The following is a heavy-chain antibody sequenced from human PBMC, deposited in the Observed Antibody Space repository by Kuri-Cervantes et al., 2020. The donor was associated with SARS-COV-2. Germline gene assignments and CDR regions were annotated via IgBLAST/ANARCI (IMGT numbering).Heavy chain of an antibody. CDR3: ARDLGGSFNPEGFDP. D-gene: IGHD1-26*01. V-gene: IGHV3-21*01. CDR2: ISSSSSYI. CDR1: GFTFSSYS. J-gene: IGHJ5*02. Sequence: GGSLRLSCAASGFTFSSYSMNWVRQAPGKGLEWVSSISSSSSYIYYADSVKGRFTISRDNAKNSLYLQMNSLRAEDTAVYYCARDLGGSFNPEGFDPWGQGTLVTVSS.